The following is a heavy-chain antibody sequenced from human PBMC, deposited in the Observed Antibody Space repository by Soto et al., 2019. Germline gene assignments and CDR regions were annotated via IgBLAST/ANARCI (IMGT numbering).Heavy chain of an antibody. CDR2: INPNSGGT. V-gene: IGHV1-2*02. Sequence: ASVKVSCKASGYTFTGYYMHWVRQAPGQGLEWMGWINPNSGGTNYAQKFRGRVTMTRDTSISTAYMELSRLRSDDTAVYYCATRRGDIVGATTPYDAFDIWGQGTMVTVS. J-gene: IGHJ3*02. CDR1: GYTFTGYY. D-gene: IGHD1-26*01. CDR3: ATRRGDIVGATTPYDAFDI.